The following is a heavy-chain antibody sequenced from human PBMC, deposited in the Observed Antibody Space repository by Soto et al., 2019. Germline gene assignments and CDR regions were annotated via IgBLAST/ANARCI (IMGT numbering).Heavy chain of an antibody. J-gene: IGHJ6*02. V-gene: IGHV1-18*01. CDR2: ISGHNGDT. Sequence: QVQLVQSGAEVKKPGASVRVYCKASGYTFARYGIDWVRQAPGQGLEWMGWISGHNGDTKYVQKFQGRVSMTTDTSTSTASMELRSLRSDDTAVYYCARSGSMPYYYYGMDVWGQGTTVTVSS. CDR3: ARSGSMPYYYYGMDV. CDR1: GYTFARYG. D-gene: IGHD3-10*01.